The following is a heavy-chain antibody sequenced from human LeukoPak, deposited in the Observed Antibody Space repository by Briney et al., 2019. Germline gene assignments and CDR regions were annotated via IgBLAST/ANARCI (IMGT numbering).Heavy chain of an antibody. CDR1: GGSMSSYY. V-gene: IGHV4-59*08. J-gene: IGHJ5*02. CDR2: ISYSGTT. Sequence: PSETLSLTCTVSGGSMSSYYWSRIRQSPGKGLEWVGYISYSGTTNYNPSLKSRVTISLGTSKNRFSLNLTSVTAADTAVYYCARHGSGTSLALYPWGQGTLVTVSS. CDR3: ARHGSGTSLALYP. D-gene: IGHD3-10*01.